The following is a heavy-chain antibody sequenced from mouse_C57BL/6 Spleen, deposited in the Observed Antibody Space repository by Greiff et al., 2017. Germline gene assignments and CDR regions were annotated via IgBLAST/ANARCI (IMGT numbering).Heavy chain of an antibody. CDR1: GYTFTSYW. J-gene: IGHJ3*01. V-gene: IGHV1-61*01. Sequence: VQLQQPGAELVRPGSSVKLSCKASGYTFTSYWMDWVKQRPGQGLEWIGNIYPSDSETHYNQKFKDKATLTVDKSSSTAYMQLSSLTSEDSAVYYCARRGDDGYAYWGQGTLVTVSA. D-gene: IGHD2-3*01. CDR3: ARRGDDGYAY. CDR2: IYPSDSET.